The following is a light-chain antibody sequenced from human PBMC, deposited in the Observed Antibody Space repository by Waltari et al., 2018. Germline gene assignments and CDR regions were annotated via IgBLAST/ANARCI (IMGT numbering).Light chain of an antibody. CDR1: GSVKNN. CDR2: KAS. V-gene: IGKV1-5*03. Sequence: DIQMTQSPSTLSASVGDRITISCRARGSVKNNLAWYRQKPGKAPEVLNHKASRLESGVPSRFSGSGFGTEFTLTISSLQPDDVAIYYCQQYNIDNVTFGGGTKVEIK. J-gene: IGKJ4*01. CDR3: QQYNIDNVT.